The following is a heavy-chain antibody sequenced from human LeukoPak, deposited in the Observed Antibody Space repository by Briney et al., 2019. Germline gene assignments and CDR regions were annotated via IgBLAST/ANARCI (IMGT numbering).Heavy chain of an antibody. V-gene: IGHV4-34*01. J-gene: IGHJ4*02. CDR3: ARVYGSYSYYFDY. CDR2: INHSGST. CDR1: GGSFSGYY. D-gene: IGHD1-26*01. Sequence: SETLTLTCAVYGGSFSGYYWSWIRQPPGKGLEWIGEINHSGSTNYNPSLKSRVTISVDTSKNQFSLKLSSVTAADTAVYYCARVYGSYSYYFDYWGQGTLVTVSS.